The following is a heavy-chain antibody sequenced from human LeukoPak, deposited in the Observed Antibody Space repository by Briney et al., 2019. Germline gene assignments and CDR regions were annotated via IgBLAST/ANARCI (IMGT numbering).Heavy chain of an antibody. CDR2: INGGGNTT. CDR1: GFAFSSFA. V-gene: IGHV3-23*01. CDR3: TKELHVAVAVADYYYFYMDV. J-gene: IGHJ6*03. Sequence: GVSLRLSCAASGFAFSSFAMGWVRQSPGKGLEWLSTINGGGNTTFYADSVKGRFTISRDNSQNTLYLHMDSLRPDDTAIYYCTKELHVAVAVADYYYFYMDVWGRGTAVTVSS. D-gene: IGHD6-19*01.